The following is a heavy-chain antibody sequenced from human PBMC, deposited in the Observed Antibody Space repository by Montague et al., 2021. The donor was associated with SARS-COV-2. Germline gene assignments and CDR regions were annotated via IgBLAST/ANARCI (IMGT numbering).Heavy chain of an antibody. Sequence: SLRLSCAASGFTFSRYSMNWVRQAPGKGLEWVSSISSSSSYIYYADSVKGRFTISRDNAKNSLYLQMNSLRAEDTAVYYCARDDYVWGSYRYSQYNWFDPWGQGTLVTVSS. CDR3: ARDDYVWGSYRYSQYNWFDP. V-gene: IGHV3-21*01. D-gene: IGHD3-16*02. CDR2: ISSSSSYI. J-gene: IGHJ5*02. CDR1: GFTFSRYS.